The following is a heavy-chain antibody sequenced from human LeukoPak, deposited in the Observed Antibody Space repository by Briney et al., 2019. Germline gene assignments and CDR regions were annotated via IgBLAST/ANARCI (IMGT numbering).Heavy chain of an antibody. J-gene: IGHJ5*02. CDR3: TRGLGHFDFNSDP. V-gene: IGHV3-23*01. D-gene: IGHD3-3*01. CDR1: GFTFSSYA. Sequence: HPGGSLRLSCAASGFTFSSYAMSWVRQAPGKGLEWVSAISGSGGSTYYADSVKGRFTISRDNSKSTLYLQMNSLRAEDTAVYYCTRGLGHFDFNSDPWGQGTLVIVSS. CDR2: ISGSGGST.